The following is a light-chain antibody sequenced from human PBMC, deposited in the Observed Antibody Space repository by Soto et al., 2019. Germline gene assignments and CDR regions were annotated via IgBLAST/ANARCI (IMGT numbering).Light chain of an antibody. CDR2: EAS. V-gene: IGKV1-39*01. Sequence: DIQMTQSPSSLSASVGGRVTVTCRASQSISTYLNWYQQKPGKAPRLLIYEASSLQSGVPSRFSGSGSGTDFTLTISSLQPEDFATYYCQQSDSTPWTFGQGTKVEIK. CDR3: QQSDSTPWT. CDR1: QSISTY. J-gene: IGKJ1*01.